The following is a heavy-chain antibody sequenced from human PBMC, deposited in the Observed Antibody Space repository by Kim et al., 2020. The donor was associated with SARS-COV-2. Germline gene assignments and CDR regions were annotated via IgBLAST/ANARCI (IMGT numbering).Heavy chain of an antibody. CDR1: GGSISSYY. J-gene: IGHJ3*02. V-gene: IGHV4-59*01. Sequence: SETLSLICTVSGGSISSYYWSWIRQPPGKGLEWIGYMYYSGSTNYNPSLKSRVTISVDTSKNQFSLKLSSVTAADTAMYYCARHTAMVTYHAFDIWGQGT. CDR2: MYYSGST. D-gene: IGHD5-18*01. CDR3: ARHTAMVTYHAFDI.